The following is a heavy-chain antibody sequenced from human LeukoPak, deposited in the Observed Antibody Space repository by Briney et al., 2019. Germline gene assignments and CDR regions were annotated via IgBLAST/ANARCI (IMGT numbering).Heavy chain of an antibody. V-gene: IGHV3-11*05. CDR1: GFTFSDYF. J-gene: IGHJ4*02. D-gene: IGHD2/OR15-2a*01. Sequence: PGGSLRLSCVASGFTFSDYFMTWIRQAPGKGLEWVSYITGSSDNRNYADSVKGRFTISRDNSKNSLYLQVNSLRGEDTAVYYCARDNYHGVLDYWGQGTLVTVSS. CDR2: ITGSSDNR. CDR3: ARDNYHGVLDY.